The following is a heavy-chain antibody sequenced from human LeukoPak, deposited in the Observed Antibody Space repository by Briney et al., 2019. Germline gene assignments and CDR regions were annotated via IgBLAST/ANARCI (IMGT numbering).Heavy chain of an antibody. V-gene: IGHV3-9*01. J-gene: IGHJ4*02. CDR2: ISWNSGSI. Sequence: GVSLRLSCAASGFTFDDYAMHWVRQAPGKGLEWVSGISWNSGSIGYADSVKGRFTISRDNAKNSLYLQMSSLRAEDTALYYCAKDKSYSSGWSGGLDYWGQGTLVTVSS. CDR3: AKDKSYSSGWSGGLDY. CDR1: GFTFDDYA. D-gene: IGHD6-19*01.